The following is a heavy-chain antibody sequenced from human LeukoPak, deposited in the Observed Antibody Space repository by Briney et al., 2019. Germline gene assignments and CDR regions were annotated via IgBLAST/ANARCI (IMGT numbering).Heavy chain of an antibody. CDR1: RFTFSNYA. Sequence: TGGSLRLSCAASRFTFSNYAMHWVRQAPGKGLEHVSAISSNGGNTHYANSVKGRFTISRDNSKNTLYLQMNSLRAEDTAVYYCAKDRRTMVRGVAADWGQGTLVTVSS. J-gene: IGHJ4*02. D-gene: IGHD3-10*01. CDR3: AKDRRTMVRGVAAD. V-gene: IGHV3-64*01. CDR2: ISSNGGNT.